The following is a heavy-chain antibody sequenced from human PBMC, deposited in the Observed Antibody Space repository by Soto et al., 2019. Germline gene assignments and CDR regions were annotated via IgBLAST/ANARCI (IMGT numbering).Heavy chain of an antibody. CDR2: ISYDGSSK. CDR1: GFTFSIYG. D-gene: IGHD2-8*01. Sequence: GGSLRLSCAASGFTFSIYGMHWVRQAPGKGLEWVAVISYDGSSKYYADSVKGRFTISRDNSKNTLYLQMNSLRAEDTAEYFCGKDRYTNYGYFDYRGQGTLVTLSS. V-gene: IGHV3-30*18. CDR3: GKDRYTNYGYFDY. J-gene: IGHJ4*02.